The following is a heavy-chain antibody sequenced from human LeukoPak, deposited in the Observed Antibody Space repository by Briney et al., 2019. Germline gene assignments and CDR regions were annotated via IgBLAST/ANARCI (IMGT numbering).Heavy chain of an antibody. V-gene: IGHV3-9*01. J-gene: IGHJ4*01. Sequence: QTGRSLRLSCAASGFTFKNFAMHWVRKAQGKGLGWVSSISWNSGNVDYSDSVKGRFTLSRDNAKNSLFLQMNSLRDEDTAFYYCAKSGTYSSSSGYIDSWGHGTPVTVSS. CDR1: GFTFKNFA. D-gene: IGHD6-6*01. CDR3: AKSGTYSSSSGYIDS. CDR2: ISWNSGNV.